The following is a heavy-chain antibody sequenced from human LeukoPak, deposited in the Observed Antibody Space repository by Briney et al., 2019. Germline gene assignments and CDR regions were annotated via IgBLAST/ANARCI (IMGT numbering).Heavy chain of an antibody. V-gene: IGHV3-23*01. CDR3: AKRVNIVGGYFDY. CDR2: ISGSGAST. D-gene: IGHD1-26*01. J-gene: IGHJ4*02. Sequence: GGSLRLSCLTSGFTFSTNAMSWVRQAPGKGLEWISGISGSGASTYYADSVTGRFTISRDNSRNTLYLQMNSLRGDDTAVYYCAKRVNIVGGYFDYWGQGTLVTVSS. CDR1: GFTFSTNA.